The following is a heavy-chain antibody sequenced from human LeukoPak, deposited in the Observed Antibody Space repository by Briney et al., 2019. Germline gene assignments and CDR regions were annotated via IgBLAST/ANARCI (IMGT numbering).Heavy chain of an antibody. D-gene: IGHD7-27*01. CDR2: TSYDGSIK. CDR3: ARAGSISKFDY. J-gene: IGHJ4*02. CDR1: GFTSSSYA. V-gene: IGHV3-30*03. Sequence: PGGSLRLSCAASGFTSSSYAMHWVRQAPGKGLEWVAVTSYDGSIKSYADSVKGRFTISRDNAKNSLYLQMNSLRAEDTAVYYCARAGSISKFDYWGQGTLVTVSS.